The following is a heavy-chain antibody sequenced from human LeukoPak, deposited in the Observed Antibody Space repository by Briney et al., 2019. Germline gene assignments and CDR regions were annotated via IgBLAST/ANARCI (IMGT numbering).Heavy chain of an antibody. V-gene: IGHV1-58*02. CDR1: GFTFTSSA. J-gene: IGHJ3*02. CDR2: IVVGSGNT. CDR3: AAVKTGNDAFDI. Sequence: TSVKVSCKASGFTFTSSAMQWVRQARGQRLEWIGWIVVGSGNTNYAQKFQERVTITRDLSTSTAYMELSSLRSEDTAVYYCAAVKTGNDAFDIWGQGTMVTVSS. D-gene: IGHD3-9*01.